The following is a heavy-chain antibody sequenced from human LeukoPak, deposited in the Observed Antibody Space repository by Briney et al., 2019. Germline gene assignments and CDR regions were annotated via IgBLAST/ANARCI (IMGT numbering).Heavy chain of an antibody. CDR3: ARSRSVVLITPLGY. V-gene: IGHV3-7*01. CDR2: IKQDGSEK. D-gene: IGHD3-22*01. J-gene: IGHJ4*02. Sequence: QTGGSLRLSCAASGFTFSSYWMTWVRQAPGKGLEWVANIKQDGSEKYFVDSVKGRFTISRDNAKNSSYLQMNSLRVDDTAVYYCARSRSVVLITPLGYWGQGTLVTVSS. CDR1: GFTFSSYW.